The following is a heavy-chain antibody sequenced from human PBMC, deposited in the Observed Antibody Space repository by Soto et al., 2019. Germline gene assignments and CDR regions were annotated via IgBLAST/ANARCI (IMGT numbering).Heavy chain of an antibody. Sequence: PGGSLRLSCAASGFTFSSYWMSWVRQAPGKGLEWVANIKQDGSEKYYVDSVKGRFTISRDNAKNSLYLQMSSLRAEDTAVYYCARGVAAVYYYGMDVWGQGTTVTVSS. J-gene: IGHJ6*02. CDR1: GFTFSSYW. D-gene: IGHD6-13*01. CDR3: ARGVAAVYYYGMDV. CDR2: IKQDGSEK. V-gene: IGHV3-7*03.